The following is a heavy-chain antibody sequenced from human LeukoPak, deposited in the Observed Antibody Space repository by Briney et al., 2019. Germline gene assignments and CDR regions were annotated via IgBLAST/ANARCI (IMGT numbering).Heavy chain of an antibody. D-gene: IGHD6-6*01. Sequence: SETLSLTCTVSGGSLSSSSYYWGWIRQPPGEGLEWIGNIYYSGSTYYNPSLKSRVIISADTSKNQFSLRLSSVTAADTAAYYCARGFSYSSSPGFDYWGQGTLVTVSS. CDR3: ARGFSYSSSPGFDY. CDR1: GGSLSSSSYY. CDR2: IYYSGST. J-gene: IGHJ4*02. V-gene: IGHV4-39*07.